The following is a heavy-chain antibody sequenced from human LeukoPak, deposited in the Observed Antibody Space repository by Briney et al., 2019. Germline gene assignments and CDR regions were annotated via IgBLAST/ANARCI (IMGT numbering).Heavy chain of an antibody. Sequence: PGDSLRLSCVASGFTFDDYAMHWVRQRPGKGLEWVALISADGGRTYHADSMRGRFTISRDNSRSSLHLQMNSLRAEDSAVYYCAKAEGYWYYYGTDVWGQGTTVTASS. V-gene: IGHV3-43*02. CDR1: GFTFDDYA. CDR3: AKAEGYWYYYGTDV. J-gene: IGHJ6*02. CDR2: ISADGGRT.